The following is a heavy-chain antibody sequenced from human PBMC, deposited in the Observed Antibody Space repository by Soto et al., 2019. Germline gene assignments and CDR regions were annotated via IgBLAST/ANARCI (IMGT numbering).Heavy chain of an antibody. J-gene: IGHJ6*02. Sequence: GGSLRLSCAASGFTFSNYWMHWVRQAPGKGLVWVSRIYIVGSGTTYADSVKGRFTISRDNAKNTVFLEMKNLRAEDTAVYYCARDSYALHVWGQGTTVTVSS. CDR3: ARDSYALHV. D-gene: IGHD4-17*01. CDR2: IYIVGSGT. CDR1: GFTFSNYW. V-gene: IGHV3-74*03.